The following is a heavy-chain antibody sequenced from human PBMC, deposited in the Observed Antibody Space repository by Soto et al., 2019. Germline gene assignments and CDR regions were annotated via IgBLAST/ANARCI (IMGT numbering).Heavy chain of an antibody. J-gene: IGHJ4*02. CDR1: GGTFSSYA. CDR2: IIPIFGTA. CDR3: ARVNGVGYDYGDYASYFDY. Sequence: QVQLVQSGAEVKKPGSSVKVSCKASGGTFSSYAISWVRQAPGQGLEWMRGIIPIFGTANYAQKFQGRVTITADESTSTAYMELSSLRSEDTAVYYCARVNGVGYDYGDYASYFDYWGQGTLVTVSS. D-gene: IGHD4-17*01. V-gene: IGHV1-69*12.